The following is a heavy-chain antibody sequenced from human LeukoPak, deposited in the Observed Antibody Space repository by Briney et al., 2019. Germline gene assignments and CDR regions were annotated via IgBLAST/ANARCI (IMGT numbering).Heavy chain of an antibody. J-gene: IGHJ4*02. Sequence: ASVKVSCKASGYTFTGYYMHWVRQAPGQGLEWMGWINPNSGGTNYAQKFQGRVTMTRDTSISTAYMELSRLRSDDTAVYYCARDQTNTAYGGSPQADYWGQGTLVTVSS. D-gene: IGHD1-26*01. CDR3: ARDQTNTAYGGSPQADY. CDR2: INPNSGGT. CDR1: GYTFTGYY. V-gene: IGHV1-2*02.